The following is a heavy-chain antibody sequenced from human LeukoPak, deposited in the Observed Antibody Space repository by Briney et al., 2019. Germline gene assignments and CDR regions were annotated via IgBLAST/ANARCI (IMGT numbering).Heavy chain of an antibody. J-gene: IGHJ6*03. CDR3: ARGWPSWYYYYYMDV. CDR2: TYYRSKWYN. V-gene: IGHV6-1*01. D-gene: IGHD2-15*01. CDR1: GDNVSSNSV. Sequence: SQTLSLTCAISGDNVSSNSVWNWIRQSATRGLEWLGRTYYRSKWYNDYAVSVKSRITINPDTSKNQFSLQLNSVTPEDTAVYYCARGWPSWYYYYYMDVWGKGTTVTISS.